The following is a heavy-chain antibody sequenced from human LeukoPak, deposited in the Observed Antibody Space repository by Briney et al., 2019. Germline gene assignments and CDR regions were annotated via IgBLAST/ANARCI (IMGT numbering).Heavy chain of an antibody. D-gene: IGHD6-6*01. CDR2: ISSRSSTI. V-gene: IGHV3-48*01. J-gene: IGHJ4*02. Sequence: GGSLRVSCAASGFTFSSYSMNWVRQAPGKGLEWVSYISSRSSTIYYADSVKGRFTISRDNAKNSLYLQMNSLRAEDTAVYYCARDPSSIAARPQTFDYWGQGTLVTVSS. CDR1: GFTFSSYS. CDR3: ARDPSSIAARPQTFDY.